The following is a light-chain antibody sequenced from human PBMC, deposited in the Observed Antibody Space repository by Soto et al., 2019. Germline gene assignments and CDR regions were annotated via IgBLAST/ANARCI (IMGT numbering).Light chain of an antibody. J-gene: IGLJ3*02. V-gene: IGLV8-61*01. CDR2: STN. CDR1: SGSVSTTYF. Sequence: QTVVTQEPSFSVSPGGTVTLTCGLRSGSVSTTYFPTWYQQTPGQPPRTLIFSTNTRSSGVPNRFSGSILGSKAALTITGAQAEDESDYYCVLYMGSGIWVFGGGTKLTVL. CDR3: VLYMGSGIWV.